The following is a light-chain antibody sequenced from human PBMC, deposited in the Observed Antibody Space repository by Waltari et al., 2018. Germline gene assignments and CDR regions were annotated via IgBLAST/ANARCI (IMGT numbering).Light chain of an antibody. CDR2: DAS. Sequence: EIVLTQSPATLSLSPGERATLSCRARQSVSSYLAWYQQKPGQAPRLLIYDASNRATGIPARFSGSVSGTDFTLTISSLEPEDFAVYYCQQRSNWPAFTFGPGTKVDIK. CDR3: QQRSNWPAFT. V-gene: IGKV3-11*01. CDR1: QSVSSY. J-gene: IGKJ3*01.